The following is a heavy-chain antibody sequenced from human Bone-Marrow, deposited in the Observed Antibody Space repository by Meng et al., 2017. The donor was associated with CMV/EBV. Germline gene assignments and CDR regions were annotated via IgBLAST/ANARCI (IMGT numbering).Heavy chain of an antibody. D-gene: IGHD2-2*01. CDR2: MNPNSGNT. J-gene: IGHJ1*01. V-gene: IGHV1-8*01. CDR1: GYTFTSYD. Sequence: ASVKVSCKASGYTFTSYDINWVRQATRQGLEWMGWMNPNSGNTGYAQKFQGRVTMTRNTSISTAYMELSSLRSEDTAVYYCARGLGYCSSTSCPPGYWGQGTLVTVSS. CDR3: ARGLGYCSSTSCPPGY.